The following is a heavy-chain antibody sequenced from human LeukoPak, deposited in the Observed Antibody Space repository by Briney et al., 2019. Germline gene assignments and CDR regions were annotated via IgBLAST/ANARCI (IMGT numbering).Heavy chain of an antibody. V-gene: IGHV1-18*01. J-gene: IGHJ5*02. CDR3: ARVGVVVPAAWFDP. D-gene: IGHD2-2*01. Sequence: GASVKVSCKASGYSFGIFGISWVRQAPGQGLDWMGWISANNGNTNYAQNLQGRVTMTPDTSRSTAYMELRSLRSDDTAVYYCARVGVVVPAAWFDPWGQGTLVTVSS. CDR1: GYSFGIFG. CDR2: ISANNGNT.